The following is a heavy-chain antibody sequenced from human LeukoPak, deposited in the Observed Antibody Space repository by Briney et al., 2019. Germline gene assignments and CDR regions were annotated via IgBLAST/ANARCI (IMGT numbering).Heavy chain of an antibody. Sequence: SETLSLTCTVSGGSISSSSYYWGWIRQPPGKGLEWIANIYYSGSTYYNPSLKSRVSISVDTSKNQFSLKLSSVTAADTAVYYCAREGMATMGQGNYDYYYYMDVWGKGTTVTVSS. J-gene: IGHJ6*03. CDR3: AREGMATMGQGNYDYYYYMDV. D-gene: IGHD5-24*01. V-gene: IGHV4-39*07. CDR1: GGSISSSSYY. CDR2: IYYSGST.